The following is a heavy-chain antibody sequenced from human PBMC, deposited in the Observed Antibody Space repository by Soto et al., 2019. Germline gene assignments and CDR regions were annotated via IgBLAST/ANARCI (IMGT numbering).Heavy chain of an antibody. CDR1: GFTFSSYA. CDR3: AKGRSGSGSYYGQPES. Sequence: PGGSLRLSCAASGFTFSSYAMSWVRQAPGKGLEWVSAITGPGGNTYYADSLKGRFTISRDNSKNTLYLQMNTLRAEDTAVYYCAKGRSGSGSYYGQPESWGQGTLVTVSS. CDR2: ITGPGGNT. J-gene: IGHJ5*02. D-gene: IGHD3-10*01. V-gene: IGHV3-23*01.